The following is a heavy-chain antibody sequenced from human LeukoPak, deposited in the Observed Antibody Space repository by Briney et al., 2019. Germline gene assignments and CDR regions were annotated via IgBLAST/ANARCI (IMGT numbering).Heavy chain of an antibody. J-gene: IGHJ3*02. CDR1: GGTFSSYT. V-gene: IGHV1-69*02. Sequence: SVKVSCKASGGTFSSYTISWVRQAPGQGLEWMGRIIPILGIANYAQKFQGRVTITAGKSTSTAYMELSSLRSEDTAVYYCARFRETTVAPDAFDIWGQGTMVTVSS. D-gene: IGHD4-11*01. CDR3: ARFRETTVAPDAFDI. CDR2: IIPILGIA.